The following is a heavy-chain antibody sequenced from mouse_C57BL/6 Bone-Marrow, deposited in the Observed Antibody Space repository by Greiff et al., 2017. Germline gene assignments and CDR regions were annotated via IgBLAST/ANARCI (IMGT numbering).Heavy chain of an antibody. D-gene: IGHD1-1*01. CDR3: ARRGYGSTSWYFDV. V-gene: IGHV1-69*01. CDR2: IDPSDSYT. J-gene: IGHJ1*03. Sequence: QVQLQQPGAELVMPGASVKLSCKASGYTFTSYWMHWVKQRPGQGLEWIGEIDPSDSYTNYNQKFKGKSTLTVEKSSSTAYMRLSSLTSEDSAVYYCARRGYGSTSWYFDVWGTGTTVTVSS. CDR1: GYTFTSYW.